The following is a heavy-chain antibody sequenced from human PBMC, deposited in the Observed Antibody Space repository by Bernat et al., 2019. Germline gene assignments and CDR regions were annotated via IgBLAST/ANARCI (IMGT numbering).Heavy chain of an antibody. CDR1: GFTFTCFS. Sequence: EVQLVESGGGLVKPGGSLTLSCAASGFTFTCFSMNWVRQAPGKGLEWVSSISSSGTYIYYADSVKGRFTISRDNARNSLYLQMNSLRADDTAVYYCARGSGNYGHYYFDSWGQGTLVTVSS. V-gene: IGHV3-21*01. CDR2: ISSSGTYI. D-gene: IGHD3-10*01. CDR3: ARGSGNYGHYYFDS. J-gene: IGHJ4*02.